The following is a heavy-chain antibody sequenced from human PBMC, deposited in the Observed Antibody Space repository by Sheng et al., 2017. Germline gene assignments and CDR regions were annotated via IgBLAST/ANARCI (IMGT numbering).Heavy chain of an antibody. J-gene: IGHJ6*03. CDR1: GGSISSSSYY. CDR3: ARMTLTPSYYMDV. Sequence: QLQLQESGPGLVKPSETLSLTCTVSGGSISSSSYYWGWIRQPPGKGLEWIGSIYYSGSTYYNPSLKSRVTISVDTSKNQFSLKLSSVTAADTAVYYCARMTLTPSYYMDVWGQGTTVTVSS. D-gene: IGHD2-21*02. V-gene: IGHV4-39*07. CDR2: IYYSGST.